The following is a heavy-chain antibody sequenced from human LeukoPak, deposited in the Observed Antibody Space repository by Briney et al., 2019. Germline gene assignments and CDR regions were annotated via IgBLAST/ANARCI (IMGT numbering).Heavy chain of an antibody. J-gene: IGHJ5*02. CDR1: GYTFTSYG. CDR3: ARAGETIFGAPNWFDP. Sequence: ASVKVSCKASGYTFTSYGISWVRQVPGQGLEWMGWISAYNGNTNYAQKLQGRVTMTTDTSTSTAYMELRSLRSDDAAVYYCARAGETIFGAPNWFDPWGQGTLVTVSS. CDR2: ISAYNGNT. V-gene: IGHV1-18*01. D-gene: IGHD3-3*01.